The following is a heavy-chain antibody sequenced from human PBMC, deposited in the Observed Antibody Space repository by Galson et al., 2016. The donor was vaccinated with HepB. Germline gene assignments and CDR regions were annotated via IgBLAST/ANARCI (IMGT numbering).Heavy chain of an antibody. CDR3: AKDLRGYYGFLFGMDV. J-gene: IGHJ6*02. D-gene: IGHD3-3*01. Sequence: SLRLSCAASGFSFSNHGMHWVRQAPGKGLEWVAFISYDGNNKYYADSVKGRFTISRGNSKNTLFLQMNSLRAEDTAVYYCAKDLRGYYGFLFGMDVWGQGTTVTVSS. CDR2: ISYDGNNK. V-gene: IGHV3-30*18. CDR1: GFSFSNHG.